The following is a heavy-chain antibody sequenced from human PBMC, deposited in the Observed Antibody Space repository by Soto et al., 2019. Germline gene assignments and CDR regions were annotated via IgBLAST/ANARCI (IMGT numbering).Heavy chain of an antibody. CDR1: GFTFSSYE. Sequence: QPGGSLRLSCAASGFTFSSYEMNWVRQAPGKGLEWVSYISSSGSTIYYADSVKGRFTISRDNAKNSLYLQMNSLRAEDTAVYYCARSGGDPYYYDSSGYAARYGMDVWGQGTTVTVSS. J-gene: IGHJ6*02. CDR3: ARSGGDPYYYDSSGYAARYGMDV. D-gene: IGHD3-22*01. V-gene: IGHV3-48*03. CDR2: ISSSGSTI.